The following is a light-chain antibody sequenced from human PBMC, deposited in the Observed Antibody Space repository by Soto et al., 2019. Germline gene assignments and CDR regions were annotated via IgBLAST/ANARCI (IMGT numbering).Light chain of an antibody. CDR3: HQAYSFPLT. J-gene: IGKJ4*01. Sequence: DIQMTQSPSSVSASVGDRVTITCRASQGISSWLAWYQVKPGKAPKLLIYTTSSLQSGVPSRFRGSGSATDFTLTNSSLPPEDVATYDWHQAYSFPLTFGGGTKVEMK. CDR2: TTS. CDR1: QGISSW. V-gene: IGKV1-12*01.